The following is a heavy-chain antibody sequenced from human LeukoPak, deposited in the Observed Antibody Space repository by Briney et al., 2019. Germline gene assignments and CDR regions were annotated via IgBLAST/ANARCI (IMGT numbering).Heavy chain of an antibody. D-gene: IGHD3-10*01. CDR2: ISGSGGST. CDR3: AKSYGSGSYYKPYYFDY. CDR1: GFTFSSYA. Sequence: GGSLRLSCAASGFTFSSYAMSWVRQALGKGLEWVSAISGSGGSTYYADSVKGRFTISRDNSKNTLYLQMNSLRAEDTAVYYCAKSYGSGSYYKPYYFDYWGQGTLVTVSS. V-gene: IGHV3-23*01. J-gene: IGHJ4*02.